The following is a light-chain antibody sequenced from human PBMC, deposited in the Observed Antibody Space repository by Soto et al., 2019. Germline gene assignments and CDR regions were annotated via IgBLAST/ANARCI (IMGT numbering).Light chain of an antibody. Sequence: DIQVTQSPSSLSASEGDRVTITCRASQDINKYLAWYQQIPGKAPKLLIFAASTLQSGVPSRVSASGSGTDFTLTVGGLQPEDAATYYCQQAKGFPLTFGGWAKVDIK. CDR1: QDINKY. CDR3: QQAKGFPLT. V-gene: IGKV1-12*01. CDR2: AAS. J-gene: IGKJ4*01.